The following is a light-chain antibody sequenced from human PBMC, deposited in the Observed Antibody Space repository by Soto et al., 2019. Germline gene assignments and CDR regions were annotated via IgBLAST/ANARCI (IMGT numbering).Light chain of an antibody. CDR1: HSDIGGYDY. CDR2: GVN. CDR3: SSYVVTGAQVI. V-gene: IGLV2-14*03. J-gene: IGLJ2*01. Sequence: QSALTQPASVSGSPGQSISISCTGTHSDIGGYDYVSWYQQHPGEAPKLMISGVNNRPSGISSRFPGSKSGNTASLTISGLQPEDEAYYYCSSYVVTGAQVIFGGGTKVTVL.